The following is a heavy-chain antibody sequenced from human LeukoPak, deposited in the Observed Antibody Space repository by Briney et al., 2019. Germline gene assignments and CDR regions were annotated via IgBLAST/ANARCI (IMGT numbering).Heavy chain of an antibody. Sequence: ASVKVSCKASGYTFTGYYMHWVRQAPGQGLEWMGWINPNSGGTNYAQKFQGRVTMTRDTSISTAYMELSRLRSDDTAVYYCAREPFVKWELQYYFDYWGQGTLATVSS. CDR1: GYTFTGYY. J-gene: IGHJ4*02. CDR3: AREPFVKWELQYYFDY. CDR2: INPNSGGT. V-gene: IGHV1-2*02. D-gene: IGHD1-26*01.